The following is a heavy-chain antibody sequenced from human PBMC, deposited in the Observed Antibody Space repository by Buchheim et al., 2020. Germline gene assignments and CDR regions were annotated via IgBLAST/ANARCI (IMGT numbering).Heavy chain of an antibody. CDR3: ARGYSSSWYVFDY. Sequence: QVQLQQWGAGLLKPSETLSLTCAVYGGSFSGYYWSWIRQPPGKGLEWIGEINHSGSTNYNPSLKSRVTISVDTSKNQFSLKLSSVTVADTAVYYCARGYSSSWYVFDYWGQGTL. D-gene: IGHD6-13*01. CDR1: GGSFSGYY. J-gene: IGHJ4*02. V-gene: IGHV4-34*01. CDR2: INHSGST.